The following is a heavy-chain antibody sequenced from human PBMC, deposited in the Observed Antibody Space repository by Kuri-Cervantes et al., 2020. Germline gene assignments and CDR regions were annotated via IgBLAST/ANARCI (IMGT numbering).Heavy chain of an antibody. D-gene: IGHD1-1*01. CDR2: IKSKTDGGTT. V-gene: IGHV3-15*01. CDR1: GFTFSNAW. Sequence: ETLSLTCAASGFTFSNAWMSWVRQAPGKGLEWVGRIKSKTDGGTTDYAAPVKGRFTISRDDSKNTLYLQMNSLKTEDTAVYYCTTTTGNSAYYYYYYGMDVWGQGTTVTVSS. CDR3: TTTTGNSAYYYYYYGMDV. J-gene: IGHJ6*02.